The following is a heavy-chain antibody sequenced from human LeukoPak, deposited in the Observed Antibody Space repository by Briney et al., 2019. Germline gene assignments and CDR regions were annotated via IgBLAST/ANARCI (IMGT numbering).Heavy chain of an antibody. CDR1: GFTFSSYD. D-gene: IGHD2-15*01. V-gene: IGHV3-23*01. CDR3: ALYCSGGSCYSMGGAFDI. CDR2: INGNGHST. Sequence: GGSLRLSCAASGFTFSSYDMSWVRQAPGKGLEWVSAINGNGHSTYYVDSVKGRFTISRDTSRNTLYLQMKSLRAEDTAVYYCALYCSGGSCYSMGGAFDIWGQGTMVTVSS. J-gene: IGHJ3*02.